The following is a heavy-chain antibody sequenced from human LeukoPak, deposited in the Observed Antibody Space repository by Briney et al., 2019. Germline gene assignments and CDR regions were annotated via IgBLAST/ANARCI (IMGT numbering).Heavy chain of an antibody. CDR2: IWYDGSK. Sequence: PGGSLRLSCAASGFTFSSYGMHWVRQAPGKGLEWVAAIWYDGSKYYADSVKGRFNISRDNSKNTLYLQMSSLRAEDTAVYYCARGTDTAMVTGGYNWFDPWGQGTLVTVSS. CDR1: GFTFSSYG. D-gene: IGHD5-18*01. J-gene: IGHJ5*02. CDR3: ARGTDTAMVTGGYNWFDP. V-gene: IGHV3-33*08.